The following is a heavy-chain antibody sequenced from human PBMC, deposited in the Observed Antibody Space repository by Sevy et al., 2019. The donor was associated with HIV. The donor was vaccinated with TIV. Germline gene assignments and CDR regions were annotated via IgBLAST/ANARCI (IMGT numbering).Heavy chain of an antibody. J-gene: IGHJ4*02. Sequence: GGSLRLSCAASGFSFSSYWMTWFRQAPGKELEWVANVNLDGSGKYYVDSVNGRFTISRDNARNSLSLQMNSLRAEDTAFYYCARSVDYWGQGTLVTVSS. CDR2: VNLDGSGK. V-gene: IGHV3-7*01. CDR3: ARSVDY. CDR1: GFSFSSYW.